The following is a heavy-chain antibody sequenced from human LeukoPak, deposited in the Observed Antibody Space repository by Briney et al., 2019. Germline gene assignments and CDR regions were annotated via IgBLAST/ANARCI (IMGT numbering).Heavy chain of an antibody. Sequence: PGGSLRLSCAASGFTFSSYEMNWVRQAPGKGLEWVSYISSSGSTIYYADSVKGRFTISRDNAKNSLYLQMNSLRAEDTAVYYCARDSSDYYGSGSYDYWGQGTLVTVSS. CDR1: GFTFSSYE. D-gene: IGHD3-10*01. V-gene: IGHV3-48*03. CDR3: ARDSSDYYGSGSYDY. CDR2: ISSSGSTI. J-gene: IGHJ4*02.